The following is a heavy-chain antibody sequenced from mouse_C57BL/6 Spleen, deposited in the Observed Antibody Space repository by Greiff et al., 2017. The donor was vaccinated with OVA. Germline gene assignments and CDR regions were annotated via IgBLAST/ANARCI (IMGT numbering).Heavy chain of an antibody. CDR2: ISDGGSYT. CDR1: GFTFSSYA. Sequence: DVKLQESGGGLVKPGGSLKLSCAASGFTFSSYAMSWVRQTPEKRLEWVATISDGGSYTYYPDNVKGRFTISRDNAKNNLYLQMSHLKSEDTAMYYCAREMQTAQASYWYFDVWGTGTTVTVSS. CDR3: AREMQTAQASYWYFDV. J-gene: IGHJ1*03. D-gene: IGHD3-2*02. V-gene: IGHV5-4*01.